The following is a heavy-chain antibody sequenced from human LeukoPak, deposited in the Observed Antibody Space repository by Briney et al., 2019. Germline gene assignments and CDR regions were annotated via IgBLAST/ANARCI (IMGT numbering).Heavy chain of an antibody. CDR1: GYTFIDYY. Sequence: GASVKVSCKASGYTFIDYYIHWVRQAPGQGLEWVGWMNPNSGGTDYAQKYQGRVTMTRDTSISTAYMELSNLESADTAIYYCAKDGFSANSTHHKFDPWGQGTVVTVSS. J-gene: IGHJ5*02. V-gene: IGHV1-2*02. CDR3: AKDGFSANSTHHKFDP. D-gene: IGHD6-13*01. CDR2: MNPNSGGT.